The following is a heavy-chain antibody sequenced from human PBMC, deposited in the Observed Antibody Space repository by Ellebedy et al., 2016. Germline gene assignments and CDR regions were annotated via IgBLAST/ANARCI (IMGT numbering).Heavy chain of an antibody. J-gene: IGHJ3*02. D-gene: IGHD2-2*01. CDR3: ARDSYCSSTSCYRGNAFDI. CDR2: IYYSGST. Sequence: SETLSLXCTVSGGSVSSGSYYWSWIRQPPGKGLEWIGYIYYSGSTNYNPSLKSRVTISVDTSKNQFSLKLSSVTAADTAVYYCARDSYCSSTSCYRGNAFDIWGQGTMVTVSS. V-gene: IGHV4-61*01. CDR1: GGSVSSGSYY.